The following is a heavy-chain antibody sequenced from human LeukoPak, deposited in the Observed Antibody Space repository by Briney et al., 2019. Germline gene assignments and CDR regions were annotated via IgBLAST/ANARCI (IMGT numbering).Heavy chain of an antibody. CDR2: ISGSGGST. V-gene: IGHV3-23*01. J-gene: IGHJ4*02. CDR1: GFTFSSYA. CDR3: ARESGAVVAAKSYDY. Sequence: LPGGSLRLSCAASGFTFSSYAMSWVRQAPGKGLEWVSAISGSGGSTYYADSVKGRFTISRDNSKNTLYLQMNSLRAEDTAVYYCARESGAVVAAKSYDYWGQGTLVTVSS. D-gene: IGHD2-15*01.